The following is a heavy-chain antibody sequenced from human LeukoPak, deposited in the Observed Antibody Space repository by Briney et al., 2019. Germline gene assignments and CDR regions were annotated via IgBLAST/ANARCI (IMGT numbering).Heavy chain of an antibody. CDR3: ARWDGVDTAMDY. V-gene: IGHV4-39*01. CDR2: IYYSGST. D-gene: IGHD5-18*01. J-gene: IGHJ4*02. CDR1: GGSISSSSYF. Sequence: PSETLSLTCTVSGGSISSSSYFWGWIRQPPGKGLEWIGTIYYSGSTYYNPSLKSRVTISVDTSKNQFSLKLSSVTAADTAVYYCARWDGVDTAMDYWGQGTLVIVSS.